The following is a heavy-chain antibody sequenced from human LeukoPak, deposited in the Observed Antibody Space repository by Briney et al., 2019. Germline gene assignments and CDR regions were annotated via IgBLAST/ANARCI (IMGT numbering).Heavy chain of an antibody. CDR2: ISYDGSNK. V-gene: IGHV3-30*04. Sequence: PGRSLRLSCAASGFTFSTCAMHWVRQAPGKGLEWVAVISYDGSNKYYADSVKGRFTISRDNSKNTLYLQMNSLRAEDTAVYYCAKDPTGYYYDSSGYYGGYWGQGTLVTVSS. D-gene: IGHD3-22*01. CDR1: GFTFSTCA. J-gene: IGHJ4*02. CDR3: AKDPTGYYYDSSGYYGGY.